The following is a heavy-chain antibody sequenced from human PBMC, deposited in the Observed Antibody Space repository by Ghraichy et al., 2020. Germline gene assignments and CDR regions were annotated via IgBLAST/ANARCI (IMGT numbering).Heavy chain of an antibody. V-gene: IGHV4-39*01. Sequence: SQTLSLTCTVSGGSISSSNFYWGWVRQPPGKGLEWIGSIYYSGSTFYNPSLKSRVTISVDTSTNQFSLKLSSVTAADTAVYYCARSQAAPRLRGYLGMDVWGQGTTVTVSS. CDR2: IYYSGST. CDR3: ARSQAAPRLRGYLGMDV. J-gene: IGHJ6*02. CDR1: GGSISSSNFY. D-gene: IGHD6-13*01.